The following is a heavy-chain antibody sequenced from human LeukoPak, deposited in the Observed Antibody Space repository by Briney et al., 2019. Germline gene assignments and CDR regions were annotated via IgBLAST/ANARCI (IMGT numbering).Heavy chain of an antibody. CDR3: ARDRDPDILTGYMDD. CDR1: GFTFSSYG. J-gene: IGHJ4*02. D-gene: IGHD3-9*01. Sequence: PGGSLRLSCTASGFTFSSYGMHWVRQAPGKGLEWVTFIRYDGSNKYYADSVKGRFTISRDNSKNTLYLQMNSLRAEDTAVYYCARDRDPDILTGYMDDWGQGTLVVVSS. CDR2: IRYDGSNK. V-gene: IGHV3-30*02.